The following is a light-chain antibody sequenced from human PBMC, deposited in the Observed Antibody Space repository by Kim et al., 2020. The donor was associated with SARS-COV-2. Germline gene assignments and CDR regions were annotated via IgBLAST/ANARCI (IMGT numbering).Light chain of an antibody. CDR3: LIWHNNAWV. J-gene: IGLJ3*02. V-gene: IGLV5-45*02. CDR2: YTSDSDK. CDR1: SGINVGAYR. Sequence: QPVLTQPSSLSASPGTSASLTCTLRSGINVGAYRIYWYQQKPGSPPQYILRYTSDSDKQLGSGVPSRFSGSKDASANAGILLISGLLSEDEADYFCLIWHNNAWVFGGGTQLTVL.